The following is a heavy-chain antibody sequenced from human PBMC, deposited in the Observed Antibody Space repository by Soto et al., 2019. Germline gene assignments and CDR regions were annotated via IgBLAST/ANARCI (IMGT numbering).Heavy chain of an antibody. D-gene: IGHD3-3*01. CDR2: IWYDGSNK. CDR1: GFTFSSYG. CDR3: ARVAETATYYDFWSGYYNDY. Sequence: PGGSLRLSCAAAGFTFSSYGMHWVRQAPGKGLEWVAVIWYDGSNKYYADSVKGRFTISRDNSKNTLYLQMNSLRAEDTAVYYCARVAETATYYDFWSGYYNDYWGQGTLVTVSS. V-gene: IGHV3-33*01. J-gene: IGHJ4*02.